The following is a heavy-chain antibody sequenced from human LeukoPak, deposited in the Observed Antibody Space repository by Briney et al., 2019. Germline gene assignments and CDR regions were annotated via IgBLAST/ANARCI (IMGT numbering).Heavy chain of an antibody. CDR3: ARDRDSHHACDI. Sequence: GGSLRPSCAASGFXFSNSWISWVRQAPGEGLEWVAGISGAGSEKYYVDPLKGRSTIARDNAKNSLYLQMNSLRDEDTALYYCARDRDSHHACDIWGQGTKVTVSS. CDR2: ISGAGSEK. J-gene: IGHJ3*02. CDR1: GFXFSNSW. D-gene: IGHD5-24*01. V-gene: IGHV3-7*05.